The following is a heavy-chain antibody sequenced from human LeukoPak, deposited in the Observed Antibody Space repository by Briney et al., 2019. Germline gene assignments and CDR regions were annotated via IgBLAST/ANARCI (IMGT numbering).Heavy chain of an antibody. CDR3: ARQLGPLHYFDY. V-gene: IGHV4-59*08. Sequence: SETLSLTCTVSGGSISSYYWSWIRQPPGKGLEWIGYIYYSGSTNYNPSLKSRVTISVDTSTNQFSLNLSSLTAADTAVYYCARQLGPLHYFDYWGQGTLVTVSS. CDR1: GGSISSYY. CDR2: IYYSGST. J-gene: IGHJ4*02.